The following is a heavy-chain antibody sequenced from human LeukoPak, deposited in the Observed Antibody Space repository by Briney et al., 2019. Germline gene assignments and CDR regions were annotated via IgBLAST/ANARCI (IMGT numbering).Heavy chain of an antibody. CDR3: ARVLRSYCCAFDI. Sequence: PGGSVRLSCAASGFIFSDYCMSWVRQAPGKGLERVAIIKQDGAEKFYVDSVKGRFTISRDDAENSLYLQTNSLRVEDTAVYYCARVLRSYCCAFDIWGQGTMVTVSS. CDR2: IKQDGAEK. D-gene: IGHD3-16*02. CDR1: GFIFSDYC. J-gene: IGHJ3*02. V-gene: IGHV3-7*01.